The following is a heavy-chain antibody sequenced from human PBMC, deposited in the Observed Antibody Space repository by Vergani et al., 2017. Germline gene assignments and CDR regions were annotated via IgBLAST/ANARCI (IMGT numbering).Heavy chain of an antibody. J-gene: IGHJ4*02. D-gene: IGHD2-15*01. CDR3: ARHLGKGGYCSGGSCPWGY. CDR1: GGSISSSSYY. CDR2: IYYSGST. V-gene: IGHV4-39*01. Sequence: QLQLQESGPGLVKPSETLSLTCTVSGGSISSSSYYWGWIRQPPGKGLEWIGSIYYSGSTYYNPSLKSRVTISVDTSKNQFSLKLSSVTAADTAVYYCARHLGKGGYCSGGSCPWGYWGQGTLVTVSS.